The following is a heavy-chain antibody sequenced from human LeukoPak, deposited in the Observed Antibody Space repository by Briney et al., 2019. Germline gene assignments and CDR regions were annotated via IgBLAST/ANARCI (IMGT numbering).Heavy chain of an antibody. Sequence: SETLSLTCAVYGGSFSGYYWSWIRQPPGKGLEWIGEINHSGSTNYNPSLKSRVTISVDTSKNQFSLKLSSVTAADTAVHYCARGRGGAAAGNKWFDPWGQGTLVTVSS. CDR1: GGSFSGYY. CDR3: ARGRGGAAAGNKWFDP. J-gene: IGHJ5*02. CDR2: INHSGST. V-gene: IGHV4-34*01. D-gene: IGHD6-13*01.